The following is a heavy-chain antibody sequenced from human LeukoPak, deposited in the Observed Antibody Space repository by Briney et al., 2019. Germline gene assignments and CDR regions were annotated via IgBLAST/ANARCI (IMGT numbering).Heavy chain of an antibody. CDR3: ARRTTDDDFDI. Sequence: PSDTLSPTCAVYGGSFSCYYCTWILQPPGKGLEWIGSIYYSGSTYYNPSLKSRVTISVDTSKNQVSLKLSSVTAADTAVYYCARRTTDDDFDISGQGTMVTVSS. D-gene: IGHD1-14*01. J-gene: IGHJ3*02. V-gene: IGHV4-34*01. CDR2: IYYSGST. CDR1: GGSFSCYY.